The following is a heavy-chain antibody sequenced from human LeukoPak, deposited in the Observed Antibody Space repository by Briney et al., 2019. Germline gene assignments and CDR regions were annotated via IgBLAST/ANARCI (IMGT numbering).Heavy chain of an antibody. J-gene: IGHJ4*02. Sequence: GGSLRLSCAASGFTFTSYSMNWVRQAPGKGLEWVSSIDSSTSYIYYADSVRGRFTISRYNAKDSVYLQKNSLRAEDTAVYYCARDPGAARPIDYWGQGTLVTVSS. CDR3: ARDPGAARPIDY. CDR1: GFTFTSYS. CDR2: IDSSTSYI. V-gene: IGHV3-21*01. D-gene: IGHD6-6*01.